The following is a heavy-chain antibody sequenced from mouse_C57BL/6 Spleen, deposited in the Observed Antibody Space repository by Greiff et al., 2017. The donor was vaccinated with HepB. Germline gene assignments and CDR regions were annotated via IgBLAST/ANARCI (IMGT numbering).Heavy chain of an antibody. J-gene: IGHJ2*01. Sequence: QVQLKQPGAELVKPGASVKLSCKASGYTFTSYWMQWVKQRPGQGLEWIGEIDPSDSYTNYNQKFKGKATLTVDTSSSTAYMQLSSLTSEDSAVYYCARRGNYVGGFDYWGQGTTLTVSS. V-gene: IGHV1-50*01. CDR1: GYTFTSYW. D-gene: IGHD2-1*01. CDR3: ARRGNYVGGFDY. CDR2: IDPSDSYT.